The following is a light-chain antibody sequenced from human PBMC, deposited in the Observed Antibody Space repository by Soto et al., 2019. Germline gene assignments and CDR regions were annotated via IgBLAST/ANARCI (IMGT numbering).Light chain of an antibody. CDR2: EVN. CDR1: SGVIGTYNL. J-gene: IGLJ1*01. CDR3: CSFAGSGTGV. Sequence: SVLTQPASVSGSPGQSIAISFTGTSGVIGTYNLVSWYQQHPGKAPKLMISEVNKRPSGVSDRFSGSKSGDTASLTISGLRTEDEADYYCCSFAGSGTGVFGTGTKVTV. V-gene: IGLV2-23*02.